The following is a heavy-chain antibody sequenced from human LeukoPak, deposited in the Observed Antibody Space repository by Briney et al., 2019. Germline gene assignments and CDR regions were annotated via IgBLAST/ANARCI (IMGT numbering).Heavy chain of an antibody. CDR2: IYHSGST. J-gene: IGHJ4*02. Sequence: PSETLSLTCAVSGGSISSGGYSWSWIRQPPGKGLEWIGYIYHSGSTYYNPSLKSRVTISVDTSKNQFSLKLSSVTAADTAVYYCARGPTWAIAAAGTRRDRRFDYWGQGTLVTVSS. D-gene: IGHD6-13*01. V-gene: IGHV4-30-2*01. CDR3: ARGPTWAIAAAGTRRDRRFDY. CDR1: GGSISSGGYS.